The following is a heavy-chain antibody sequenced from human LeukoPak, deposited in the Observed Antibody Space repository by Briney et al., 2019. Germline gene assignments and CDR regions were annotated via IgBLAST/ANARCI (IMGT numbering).Heavy chain of an antibody. V-gene: IGHV3-30*03. J-gene: IGHJ4*02. CDR2: ISYDGSNK. D-gene: IGHD1-26*01. Sequence: GGSLRLSCAASGFTFSHYGVHWVRQAPGKGLEWVAVISYDGSNKYFADSVKGRFTISRDNSKNTVFLQMNSLGAEDTAVYYCATESGTYSGTCFDYWGQGTLVTVSS. CDR3: ATESGTYSGTCFDY. CDR1: GFTFSHYG.